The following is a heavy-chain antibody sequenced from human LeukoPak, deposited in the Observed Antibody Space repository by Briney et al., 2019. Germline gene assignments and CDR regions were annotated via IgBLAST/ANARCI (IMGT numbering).Heavy chain of an antibody. CDR3: ARKITVWGSYPRHLSPFDY. J-gene: IGHJ4*02. CDR2: IYYNGST. D-gene: IGHD3-16*02. Sequence: SETLSLTCTVSGGSISSSSYYWGWIRQHPGKGLEWIGGIYYNGSTYYNPSLTSRVTISVDTSKSQFSLKVSSVTAADSAVYYCARKITVWGSYPRHLSPFDYWGQGTLVTVSS. CDR1: GGSISSSSYY. V-gene: IGHV4-39*01.